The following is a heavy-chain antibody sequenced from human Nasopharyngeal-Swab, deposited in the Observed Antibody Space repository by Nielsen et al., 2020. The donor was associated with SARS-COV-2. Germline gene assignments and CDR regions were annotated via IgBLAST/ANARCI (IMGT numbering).Heavy chain of an antibody. D-gene: IGHD6-13*01. CDR3: AKDKGRSSSWYDN. CDR2: ISWNSGSI. J-gene: IGHJ4*02. CDR1: GFTFDDYA. Sequence: SLKISCAASGFTFDDYAMHWVRQAPGKGLEWVSGISWNSGSIGYADSVKGRFTISRDNAKNSLYLQMNSLRAEDTALYYCAKDKGRSSSWYDNWGQGTLVTVSS. V-gene: IGHV3-9*01.